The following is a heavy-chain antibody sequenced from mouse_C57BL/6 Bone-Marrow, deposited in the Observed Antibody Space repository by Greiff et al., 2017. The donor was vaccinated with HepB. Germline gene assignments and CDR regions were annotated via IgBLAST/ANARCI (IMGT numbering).Heavy chain of an antibody. D-gene: IGHD1-1*01. CDR3: ARFTGNYAMDY. CDR1: GFTFSSYG. J-gene: IGHJ4*01. CDR2: ISSGGSYT. V-gene: IGHV5-6*02. Sequence: VKLVESGGDLVKPGGSLKLSCAASGFTFSSYGMSWVRQTPDKRLEWVATISSGGSYTYYPDSVKGRFTISRDNAKNTLYLQMSSLKSEDTAMYYCARFTGNYAMDYWGQGTSVTVSS.